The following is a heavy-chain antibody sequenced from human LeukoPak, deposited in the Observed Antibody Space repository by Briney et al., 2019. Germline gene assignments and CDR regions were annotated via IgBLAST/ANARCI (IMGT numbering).Heavy chain of an antibody. J-gene: IGHJ6*03. CDR2: IIPIFGTA. V-gene: IGHV1-69*06. D-gene: IGHD2/OR15-2a*01. Sequence: ASVKVSCKASGGTFSSYAISWVRQAPGQGLEWMGGIIPIFGTANYAQKFQGRVTITADKSTSTAYMELSSLRSEDTAVYYCARVVVSGYYMDVWGKGTTVTVSS. CDR3: ARVVVSGYYMDV. CDR1: GGTFSSYA.